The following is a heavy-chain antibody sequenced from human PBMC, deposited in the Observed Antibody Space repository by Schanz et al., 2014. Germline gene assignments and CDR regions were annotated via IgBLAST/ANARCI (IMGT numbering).Heavy chain of an antibody. V-gene: IGHV1-69*09. CDR3: ARGNTIFGVVILGWLDP. J-gene: IGHJ5*02. D-gene: IGHD3-3*01. Sequence: QVQLVQSGAEVKKPGASVKVSCKASGHPFTAYYMHWVRQAPGQGLEWMGRIIPNLGSANYAQKFQGRVTITADKSTSTVYMELSSLRSEDTAIYYCARGNTIFGVVILGWLDPWGQGTLVTVSS. CDR2: IIPNLGSA. CDR1: GHPFTAYY.